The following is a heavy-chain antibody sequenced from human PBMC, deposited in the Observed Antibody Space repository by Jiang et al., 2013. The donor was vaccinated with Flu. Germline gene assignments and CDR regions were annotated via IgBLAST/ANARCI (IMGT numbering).Heavy chain of an antibody. CDR2: IYYSGST. D-gene: IGHD6-19*01. Sequence: GSGLVKPSETLSLTCTVSGGSISSYYWSWIRQPPGKGLEWIGYIYYSGSTNYNPSLKSRVTISVDTSKNQFSLKLSSVTAADTAVYYCASKGVAVAGWAFDYWGQGTLVTVSS. CDR3: ASKGVAVAGWAFDY. V-gene: IGHV4-59*01. CDR1: GGSISSYY. J-gene: IGHJ4*02.